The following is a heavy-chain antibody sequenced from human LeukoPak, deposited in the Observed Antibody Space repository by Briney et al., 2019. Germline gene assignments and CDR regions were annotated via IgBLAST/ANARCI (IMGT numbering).Heavy chain of an antibody. CDR2: ISDSGGST. J-gene: IGHJ4*02. Sequence: PGGSLRLSCAASGFTFNYYAMSWVRQAPGKGLEWVSGISDSGGSTYYTDSVKGRFTISRDNSKNTVYLQMNNLRAEDTAVYFCARHASFIPYWGQGSLVTVSS. V-gene: IGHV3-23*01. D-gene: IGHD2-2*01. CDR1: GFTFNYYA. CDR3: ARHASFIPY.